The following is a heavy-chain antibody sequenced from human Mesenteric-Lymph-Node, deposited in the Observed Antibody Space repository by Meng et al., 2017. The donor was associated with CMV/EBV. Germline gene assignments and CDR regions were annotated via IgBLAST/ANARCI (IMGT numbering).Heavy chain of an antibody. CDR2: IYYSGST. CDR3: ARRPRGYFDL. J-gene: IGHJ2*01. Sequence: GSLRLSCTVSGVSISSSSYYWDWIRQPPGKGLEWIASIYYSGSTYYNPSLKRRVTISVDTSRNQFSLKLSSVTAADTAVYYCARRPRGYFDLWGRGTLVTVSS. D-gene: IGHD3-10*01. V-gene: IGHV4-39*01. CDR1: GVSISSSSYY.